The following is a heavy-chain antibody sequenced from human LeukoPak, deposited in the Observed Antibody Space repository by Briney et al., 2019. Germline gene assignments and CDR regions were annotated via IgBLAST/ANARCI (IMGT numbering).Heavy chain of an antibody. D-gene: IGHD4-17*01. J-gene: IGHJ4*02. Sequence: PSETLSLTCTVSGGSISSGDYYWSWIRQPSGKGLEWIGYIYYSGSTYYNPSLKSRVTISVDTSKNQFSLKLSSVTAADTAVYYCARDYGDYGLDYWGQGTLVTVSS. CDR3: ARDYGDYGLDY. CDR1: GGSISSGDYY. V-gene: IGHV4-30-4*01. CDR2: IYYSGST.